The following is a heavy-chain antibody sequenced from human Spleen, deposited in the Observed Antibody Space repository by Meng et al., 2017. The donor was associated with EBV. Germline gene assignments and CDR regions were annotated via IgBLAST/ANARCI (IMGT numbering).Heavy chain of an antibody. J-gene: IGHJ4*02. CDR3: AHSQWLRYFDY. CDR1: GCSLSTSGVG. V-gene: IGHV2-5*02. CDR2: IYWDDGK. Sequence: QISLKESGLTQGHPTQTRTLTCTFSGCSLSTSGVGVGWIRQPPGKALEWLAFIYWDDGKHYSPSVKTRLTITKDTSKNQVVLTVTNMDPVDTATYYCAHSQWLRYFDYWGQGILVTVSS. D-gene: IGHD3-9*01.